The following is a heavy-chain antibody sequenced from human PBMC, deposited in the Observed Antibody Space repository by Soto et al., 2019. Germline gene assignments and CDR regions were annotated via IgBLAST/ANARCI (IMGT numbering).Heavy chain of an antibody. D-gene: IGHD2-2*02. CDR1: GYTLTELS. V-gene: IGHV1-24*01. Sequence: ALVKVSCKVSGYTLTELSMHWVRQAPGKGLEWMGGFDPEDGETIYAQKFQGRVTMTEDTSTDTAYMELSSLRSEDTAVYYCATDLPANGYCSSTSCSTFDYWGQGTLVTVSS. CDR2: FDPEDGET. CDR3: ATDLPANGYCSSTSCSTFDY. J-gene: IGHJ4*02.